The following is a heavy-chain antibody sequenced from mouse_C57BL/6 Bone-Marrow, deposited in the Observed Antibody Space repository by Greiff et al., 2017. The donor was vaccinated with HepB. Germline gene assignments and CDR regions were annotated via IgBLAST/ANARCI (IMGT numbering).Heavy chain of an antibody. CDR2: ISYDGSN. CDR3: ARPIWSYAMDY. V-gene: IGHV3-6*01. Sequence: VQLQQSGPGLVKPSQSLSLTCSVTGYSITSGYYWNWIRQFPGNKLEWMGYISYDGSNNYNPSLKNRFSITRDTSKNQFYLKLNSVTTEDTATYYCARPIWSYAMDYWGQGTSVTVSS. CDR1: GYSITSGYY. J-gene: IGHJ4*01.